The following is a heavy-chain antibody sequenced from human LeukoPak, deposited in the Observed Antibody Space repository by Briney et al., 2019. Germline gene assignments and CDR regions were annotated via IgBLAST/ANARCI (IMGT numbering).Heavy chain of an antibody. Sequence: GGSLRLSCAASGFTFSSYGMHWVRQTPGKGLEWVAVISYDGSNKYYADSVKGRFTISRDNSKNTLYLQMNSLRAEDTAVYYCAKVFRSGSYLSDWGQGTLVTVSS. CDR1: GFTFSSYG. CDR3: AKVFRSGSYLSD. D-gene: IGHD1-26*01. J-gene: IGHJ4*02. V-gene: IGHV3-30*18. CDR2: ISYDGSNK.